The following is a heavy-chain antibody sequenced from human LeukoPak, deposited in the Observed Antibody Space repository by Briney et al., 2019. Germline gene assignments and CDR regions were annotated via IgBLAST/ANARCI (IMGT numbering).Heavy chain of an antibody. CDR1: GFTFSSDS. V-gene: IGHV3-21*01. J-gene: IGHJ4*02. CDR2: ISSSSSYI. D-gene: IGHD2-2*01. CDR3: AREEDIVVVPAATWLGEAAAGHGKFDY. Sequence: GGSLRLSCAASGFTFSSDSMNWVRQAPGMGLEWVSSISSSSSYIYYADSVKGRFTISRDNAKNSLYLQMNSLRAEDTAVYYCAREEDIVVVPAATWLGEAAAGHGKFDYWGQGTLVTVSS.